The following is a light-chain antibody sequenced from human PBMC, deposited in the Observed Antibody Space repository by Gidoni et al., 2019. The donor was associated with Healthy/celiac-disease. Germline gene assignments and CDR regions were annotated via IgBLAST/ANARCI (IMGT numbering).Light chain of an antibody. Sequence: ELAITPSPPTLSVSPGERATLSSRSSQSVSSNLAWYQQKPGPAPRLLIYGATTRATGIPPRFSGSGSGTEFTLTISSLQSEDFAVYYCQQYNNWPPTFGQGTKVEIK. CDR1: QSVSSN. CDR3: QQYNNWPPT. J-gene: IGKJ1*01. V-gene: IGKV3-15*01. CDR2: GAT.